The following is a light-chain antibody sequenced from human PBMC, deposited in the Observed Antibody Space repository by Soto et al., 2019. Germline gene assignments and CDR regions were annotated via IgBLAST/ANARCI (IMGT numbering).Light chain of an antibody. CDR2: DAS. J-gene: IGKJ2*01. V-gene: IGKV1-13*02. CDR1: QGISSA. Sequence: AIQLTQSPSSLSASVGDRVTITCRASQGISSALAWYQQKPGKAPKLLIYDASSLESGVPSRFSGSGSGTDFTLAISSLQPEDFATYYCRQFNSYPYTFGQGTKLEIK. CDR3: RQFNSYPYT.